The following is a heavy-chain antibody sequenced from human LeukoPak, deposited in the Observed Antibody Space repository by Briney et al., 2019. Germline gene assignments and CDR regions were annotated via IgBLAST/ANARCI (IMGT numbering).Heavy chain of an antibody. V-gene: IGHV3-43*01. CDR3: AKEGDGYH. CDR2: IRWDGGST. D-gene: IGHD5-24*01. CDR1: GFTFDDYT. J-gene: IGHJ3*01. Sequence: HAGGSLRLSCAASGFTFDDYTMHWVRHAPGKGLEWVSLIRWDGGSTYYADSVKGRFTISRDNSKNSLYLQMNSLRTEDTALYYCAKEGDGYHWGQGTMVTVSS.